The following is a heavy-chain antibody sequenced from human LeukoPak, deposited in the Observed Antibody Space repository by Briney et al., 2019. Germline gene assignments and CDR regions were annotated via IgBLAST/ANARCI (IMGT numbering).Heavy chain of an antibody. J-gene: IGHJ4*02. CDR3: SRDLRHRFARVDY. Sequence: ASVTVSCKASGYTFTGYYMHWVRQAPGPGLEGMGWINPYSGGTDYAQKFQARVTMTKGTSSSKDYVELSTVRSEHSAVYPRSRDLRHRFARVDYWGQGTLVTVSS. CDR2: INPYSGGT. CDR1: GYTFTGYY. V-gene: IGHV1-2*02.